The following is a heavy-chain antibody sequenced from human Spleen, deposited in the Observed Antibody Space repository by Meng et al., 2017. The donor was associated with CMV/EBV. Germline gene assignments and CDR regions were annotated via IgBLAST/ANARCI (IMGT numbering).Heavy chain of an antibody. CDR1: GYTFTSYY. V-gene: IGHV1-2*02. CDR2: INPNSGGT. D-gene: IGHD5-18*01. Sequence: ASVKVFCKASGYTFTSYYMHWVRQAPGQGLEWMGWINPNSGGTNYAQKFQGRVTMTRDTSISTAYMELSRLRSDDTAVYYCARGGYSYGHGVWALGYWGQGTLVTVSS. CDR3: ARGGYSYGHGVWALGY. J-gene: IGHJ4*02.